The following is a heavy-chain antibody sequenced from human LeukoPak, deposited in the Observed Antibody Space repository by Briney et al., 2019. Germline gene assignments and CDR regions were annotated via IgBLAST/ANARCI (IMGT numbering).Heavy chain of an antibody. J-gene: IGHJ6*02. CDR2: ISSSSSYI. D-gene: IGHD4-11*01. V-gene: IGHV3-21*01. CDR1: GFIFDSYA. CDR3: ARAYGNNGMDV. Sequence: GGSLRLSCAASGFIFDSYAMNWVRQAPGKGLEWVSSISSSSSYIYYADSVKGRFTISRDNAKNSLYLQMNSLRAEDTAVYYCARAYGNNGMDVWGQGITVTVSS.